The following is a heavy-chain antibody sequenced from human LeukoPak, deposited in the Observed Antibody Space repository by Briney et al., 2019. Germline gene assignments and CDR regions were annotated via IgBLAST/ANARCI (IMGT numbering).Heavy chain of an antibody. CDR1: GYTFTSYG. D-gene: IGHD3-22*01. V-gene: IGHV1-18*01. Sequence: ASVKVSCKASGYTFTSYGISWVRQAPGQGVEWMGWISAYNGNTNYAQKLQGRVTMTTDTSTSTAYMELRSLRSDDTAVYYCARVRITMIVVVGPNDYWGQGTLVTVSS. CDR3: ARVRITMIVVVGPNDY. J-gene: IGHJ4*02. CDR2: ISAYNGNT.